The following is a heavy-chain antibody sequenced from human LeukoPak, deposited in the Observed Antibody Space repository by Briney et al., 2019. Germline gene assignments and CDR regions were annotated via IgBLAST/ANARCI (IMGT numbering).Heavy chain of an antibody. V-gene: IGHV4-59*01. CDR2: IYYSGST. J-gene: IGHJ3*02. CDR1: GGSISSYY. Sequence: PSETLSLTCTVSGGSISSYYWSWIRQPPGRGLEYIGYIYYSGSTNYNPSLKSRVTISVDTSKNQFSLKLNSVTAADTAVFYCARHYYDSSGYDAFDIWGQGTMVTVSS. CDR3: ARHYYDSSGYDAFDI. D-gene: IGHD3-22*01.